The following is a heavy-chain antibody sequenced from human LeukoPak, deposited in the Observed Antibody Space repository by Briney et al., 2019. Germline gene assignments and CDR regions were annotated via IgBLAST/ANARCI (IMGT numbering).Heavy chain of an antibody. D-gene: IGHD2-8*01. CDR3: AKRRGDCSNGQGCGDS. CDR2: ISGSRGST. V-gene: IGHV3-23*01. Sequence: TGGSLRLSCAASGFTFSTYAMSWVRQAPGKGLEWVSAISGSRGSTYYTDSAKGRFTISRDNSKNTLYLQMNSLRAEDTAVYYCAKRRGDCSNGQGCGDSWGQGTLVTVSS. CDR1: GFTFSTYA. J-gene: IGHJ4*02.